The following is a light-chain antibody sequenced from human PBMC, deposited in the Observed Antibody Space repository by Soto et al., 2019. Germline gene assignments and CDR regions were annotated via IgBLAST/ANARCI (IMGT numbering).Light chain of an antibody. Sequence: EIVMTQSPATLSVSPGERATLSCRASQSVSSNLAWYQQKPGQAPRLLIYGASTRATGIPARFSGSGSGTEFNLTISSLQSEDFAVYYCQQYNNWPPGYTFDQGTKLEIK. CDR2: GAS. V-gene: IGKV3-15*01. CDR3: QQYNNWPPGYT. CDR1: QSVSSN. J-gene: IGKJ2*01.